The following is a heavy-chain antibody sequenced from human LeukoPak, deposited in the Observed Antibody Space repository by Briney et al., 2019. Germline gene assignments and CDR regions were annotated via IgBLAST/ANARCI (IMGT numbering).Heavy chain of an antibody. V-gene: IGHV3-23*01. Sequence: GGSLRLSCAASGFTFSSYAMSWVRQAPGKGLEWVSMIVSSGGGTSNADSVKGRFTISRDNSKNTLYLQMNSLRAEDTAVYYCAKAKFYNLATFDYWGQGALVTVSS. CDR3: AKAKFYNLATFDY. CDR1: GFTFSSYA. D-gene: IGHD5-24*01. CDR2: IVSSGGGT. J-gene: IGHJ4*02.